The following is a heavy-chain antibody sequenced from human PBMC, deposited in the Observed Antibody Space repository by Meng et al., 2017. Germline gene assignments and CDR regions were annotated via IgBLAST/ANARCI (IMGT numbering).Heavy chain of an antibody. V-gene: IGHV7-4-1*02. J-gene: IGHJ5*02. CDR2: INTNTGNP. Sequence: ASVKVSCKASRYTFTSYAMNWVRQAPGQGLEWMGWINTNTGNPTYAQGCTGRFVFSLDTSVSTAYLQISSLKAEDTAVYYCARADSTYYDILTGYYHDNWFDPWGQGTLVTVSS. D-gene: IGHD3-9*01. CDR3: ARADSTYYDILTGYYHDNWFDP. CDR1: RYTFTSYA.